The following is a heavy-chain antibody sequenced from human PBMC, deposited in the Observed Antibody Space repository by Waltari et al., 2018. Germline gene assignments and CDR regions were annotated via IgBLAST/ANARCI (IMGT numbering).Heavy chain of an antibody. V-gene: IGHV4-39*01. Sequence: QLQLQESGPGLVKPSETLSLTCTVSGGSISSSSYYWGWIRQPPGKGLEWIGSIYYSGSTYYNPSLKSRVTISVDTSKNQFSLKLSSVTAADTAVYYCARNKIVGATLNWFDPWGQGTLVTVSS. CDR1: GGSISSSSYY. CDR2: IYYSGST. D-gene: IGHD1-26*01. J-gene: IGHJ5*02. CDR3: ARNKIVGATLNWFDP.